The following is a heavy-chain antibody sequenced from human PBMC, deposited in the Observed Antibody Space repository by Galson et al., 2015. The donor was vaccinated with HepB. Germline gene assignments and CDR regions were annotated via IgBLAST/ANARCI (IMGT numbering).Heavy chain of an antibody. CDR3: ARQAYSSGWYFYGMDV. CDR2: INHSGST. CDR1: GGSFSGYY. Sequence: LSLTCAVYGGSFSGYYWSWIRQPPGKGLEWIGEINHSGSTNYNPSLKSRVTISVDTSKNQFSLKLSSVTAADTAVYYCARQAYSSGWYFYGMDVWGQGTTVTVSS. J-gene: IGHJ6*02. V-gene: IGHV4-34*01. D-gene: IGHD6-19*01.